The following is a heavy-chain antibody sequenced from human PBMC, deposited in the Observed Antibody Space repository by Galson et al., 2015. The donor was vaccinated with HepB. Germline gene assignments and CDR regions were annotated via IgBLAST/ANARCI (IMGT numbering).Heavy chain of an antibody. CDR3: TTDYYYDSSGRY. CDR1: GFTFSNAW. D-gene: IGHD3-22*01. J-gene: IGHJ4*02. CDR2: IKSKTDGGTT. Sequence: SLRLSCAASGFTFSNAWMNWVHQAPGKGLEWVGRIKSKTDGGTTDYAAPVKGRFTISRDDSKNTLYLQMNSLKTEDTAVYYCTTDYYYDSSGRYWGQGTLVTVSS. V-gene: IGHV3-15*07.